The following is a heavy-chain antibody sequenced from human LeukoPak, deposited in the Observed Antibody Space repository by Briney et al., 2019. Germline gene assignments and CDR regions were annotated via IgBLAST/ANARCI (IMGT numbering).Heavy chain of an antibody. V-gene: IGHV3-23*01. CDR1: GFAFSNYA. J-gene: IGHJ4*02. CDR2: ISSGGST. CDR3: ATMFGELLSAAVAY. D-gene: IGHD3-10*02. Sequence: PGGSLRLSCAASGFAFSNYAMIWVRQAPGKGLEWVSSISSGGSTYYADSVQGRCTISRDNSKNTLYLQMNSLRAEDTAVYYCATMFGELLSAAVAYWGQGTLVTVSS.